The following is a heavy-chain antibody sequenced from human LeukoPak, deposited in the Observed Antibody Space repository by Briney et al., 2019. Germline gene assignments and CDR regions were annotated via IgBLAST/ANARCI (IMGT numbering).Heavy chain of an antibody. CDR3: AKSVFDSSGDPYMDV. Sequence: GGSLRLSCAASGFTFSSYGMHWVRQAPGKGLEWVSFIRYDGSNEYYADSVRGRFTISRDNSKNTLYLQMNSLRAEDTAVYYCAKSVFDSSGDPYMDVWGKGTTVTISS. D-gene: IGHD3-22*01. J-gene: IGHJ6*03. CDR2: IRYDGSNE. V-gene: IGHV3-30*02. CDR1: GFTFSSYG.